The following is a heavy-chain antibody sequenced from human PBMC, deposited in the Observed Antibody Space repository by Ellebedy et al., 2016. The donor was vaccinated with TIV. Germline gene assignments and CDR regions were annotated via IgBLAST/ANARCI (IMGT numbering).Heavy chain of an antibody. V-gene: IGHV3-7*04. CDR2: IKKAGSEK. CDR3: ARALGISY. Sequence: GESLKISCAASGFTFSDYWMGWVRQAPGKGLEWVATIKKAGSEKYYVDSVKGRFTISRDNAKKSLYLQMSSLTSEDTAVNYCARALGISYWGQGSLVTVSP. J-gene: IGHJ4*02. CDR1: GFTFSDYW. D-gene: IGHD3-16*01.